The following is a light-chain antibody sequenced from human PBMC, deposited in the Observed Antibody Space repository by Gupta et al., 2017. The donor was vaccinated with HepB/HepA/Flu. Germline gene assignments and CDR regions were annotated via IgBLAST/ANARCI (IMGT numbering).Light chain of an antibody. Sequence: SYVLTQPPSVSVAPGKTARITCGGNNIGSKSVHWYQQKPGQAPVRVSDYDSDRPSGIPERFSGSNSGNKANRKISRVEAGDEADDYGQVWDSSSDQVVFGGGTKLTVL. CDR2: YDS. CDR1: NIGSKS. V-gene: IGLV3-21*04. CDR3: QVWDSSSDQVV. J-gene: IGLJ2*01.